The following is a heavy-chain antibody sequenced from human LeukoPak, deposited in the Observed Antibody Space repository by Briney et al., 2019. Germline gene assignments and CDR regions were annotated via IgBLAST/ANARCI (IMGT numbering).Heavy chain of an antibody. CDR3: ARDTTSYYDSSGYFSLGY. J-gene: IGHJ4*02. CDR2: IIPIFGTA. D-gene: IGHD3-22*01. Sequence: ASVKVSCKASGGTFSSYAISWVRQAPGQGLEWMGGIIPIFGTANYAQKFQGRVTITADESTSTAYMELSSLRSEDTAVYYCARDTTSYYDSSGYFSLGYWGQGTLVTVSS. CDR1: GGTFSSYA. V-gene: IGHV1-69*13.